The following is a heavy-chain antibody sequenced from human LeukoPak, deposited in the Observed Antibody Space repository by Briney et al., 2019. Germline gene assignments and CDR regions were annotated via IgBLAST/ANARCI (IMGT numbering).Heavy chain of an antibody. CDR2: IYPGDSDT. J-gene: IGHJ4*02. CDR1: GYSFTNYW. V-gene: IGHV5-51*01. CDR3: ARHLGYNYGNFDY. D-gene: IGHD5-18*01. Sequence: LGESLKISCKVSGYSFTNYWIGWVRQMPGKGLEWMGIIYPGDSDTRYSPSFQGQVTISADKSISTAYLQWSSLKASNTAMYYCARHLGYNYGNFDYWGQGTLVTVSS.